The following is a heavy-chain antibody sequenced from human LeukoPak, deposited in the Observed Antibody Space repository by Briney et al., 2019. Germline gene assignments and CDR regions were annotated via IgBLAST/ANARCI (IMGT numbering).Heavy chain of an antibody. V-gene: IGHV3-33*01. CDR2: IWYDGSNK. CDR1: GFTFSSYG. CDR3: ARNTGLGAFDI. D-gene: IGHD1-1*01. J-gene: IGHJ3*02. Sequence: GGSLRLSCAASGFTFSSYGMHWVRQAPGKGLEWVTVIWYDGSNKFYADSVKGRFTISRDNSKNTLYLKMNSLRAEDTAVYYCARNTGLGAFDIWGQGTMVTVFS.